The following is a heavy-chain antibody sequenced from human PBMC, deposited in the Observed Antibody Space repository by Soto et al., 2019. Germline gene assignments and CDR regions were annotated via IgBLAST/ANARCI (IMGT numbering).Heavy chain of an antibody. CDR2: ISGSGGST. CDR3: AKPYCSSTSCYNRYYYYGMDV. CDR1: GFTFSSYA. J-gene: IGHJ6*02. D-gene: IGHD2-2*02. Sequence: ESGGGLVQPGGSLRLSCAASGFTFSSYAMSWVRQAPGKGLEWVSAISGSGGSTYYADSVKGRFTISRDNSKNTLYLQMNSLRAEDTAVYYCAKPYCSSTSCYNRYYYYGMDVWGQGTTVTVSS. V-gene: IGHV3-23*01.